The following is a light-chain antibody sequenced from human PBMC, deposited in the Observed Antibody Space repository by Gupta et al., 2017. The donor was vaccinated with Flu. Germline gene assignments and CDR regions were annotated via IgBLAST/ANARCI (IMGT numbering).Light chain of an antibody. CDR1: SSDVGGSNY. Sequence: QSALTPPASVSGSPGPSITISCTGTSSDVGGSNYVSWYQQHPGKAPKLMIYDVSNRPSGVSSRFSGSKSGNTASLTISGLEAEDESDYYCSSYTSTNTFYVFGTGTKVTVL. CDR3: SSYTSTNTFYV. CDR2: DVS. J-gene: IGLJ1*01. V-gene: IGLV2-14*01.